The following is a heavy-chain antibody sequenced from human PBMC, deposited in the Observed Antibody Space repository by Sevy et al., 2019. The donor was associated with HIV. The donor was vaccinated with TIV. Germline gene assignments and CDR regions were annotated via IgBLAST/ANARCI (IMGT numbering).Heavy chain of an antibody. CDR3: ATASPDCTAGSCYLLDY. J-gene: IGHJ4*02. V-gene: IGHV3-23*01. Sequence: GGSLRLSCAASGFTFSSYAMSWVRQAPGKGLEWVSAISGSGGSTYYADSVKGRFTISSDNSKNTLYLQMNSLRAEDTAVYYCATASPDCTAGSCYLLDYWGQGTLVTDSS. D-gene: IGHD2-15*01. CDR1: GFTFSSYA. CDR2: ISGSGGST.